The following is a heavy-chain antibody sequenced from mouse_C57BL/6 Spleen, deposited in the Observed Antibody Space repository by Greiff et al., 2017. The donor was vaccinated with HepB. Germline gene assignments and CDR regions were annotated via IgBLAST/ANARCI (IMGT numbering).Heavy chain of an antibody. CDR1: GYTFTSYW. Sequence: QVQLQQPGAELVIPGASVKLSCKASGYTFTSYWMHWVKQRPGQGLEWIGEIDPSDSYTNYNQKFKGKSTLTVDKSSSTAYMQLSSLTPEDSAVYYCARLGYYGSSLDYWGQGTTLTVSS. V-gene: IGHV1-69*01. CDR2: IDPSDSYT. D-gene: IGHD1-1*01. CDR3: ARLGYYGSSLDY. J-gene: IGHJ2*01.